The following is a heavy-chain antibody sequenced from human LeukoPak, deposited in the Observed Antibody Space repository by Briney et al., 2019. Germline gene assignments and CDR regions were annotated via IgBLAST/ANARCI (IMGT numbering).Heavy chain of an antibody. CDR1: GGSISSYY. J-gene: IGHJ6*04. CDR2: IYYSGST. Sequence: SETLSLTCTVSGGSISSYYWSWIRQPPGKGLEWIGYIYYSGSTNYNPSLKSRVTISVDTSKNQFSLKLSSVTAADTAVYYCARDRGAEYGYYYYGMDVWGKGTTVTVS. CDR3: ARDRGAEYGYYYYGMDV. V-gene: IGHV4-59*01. D-gene: IGHD2-2*01.